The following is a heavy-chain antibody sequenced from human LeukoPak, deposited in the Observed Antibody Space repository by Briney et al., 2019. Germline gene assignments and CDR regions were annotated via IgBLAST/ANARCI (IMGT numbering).Heavy chain of an antibody. CDR3: AKDKRYYDFWSGYHHPSFDY. J-gene: IGHJ4*02. V-gene: IGHV3-23*01. CDR1: GFTFSSYA. CDR2: ISGSGGST. D-gene: IGHD3-3*01. Sequence: GGSLRLSCAASGFTFSSYAMSWVRQAPGKGLEWVSAISGSGGSTYYADSVKGRFTISGDNSKNTLYLQMNSLRAEDTAVYYCAKDKRYYDFWSGYHHPSFDYWGQGTLVTVSS.